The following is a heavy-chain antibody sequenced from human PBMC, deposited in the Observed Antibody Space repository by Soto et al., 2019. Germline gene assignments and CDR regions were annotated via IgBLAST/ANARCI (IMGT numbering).Heavy chain of an antibody. V-gene: IGHV2-5*02. CDR2: IYWDDTK. CDR3: AHAYGGRSLY. Sequence: QITLKESGPTLVKPTQTLTLTCTFSGFSLPTDRVGVGWIRQPPGKALEWLAVIYWDDTKTYRPSLKSRLTITEDTSKNQVALTMTDMDPVDTATYYCAHAYGGRSLYWGQGTRVTVSS. CDR1: GFSLPTDRVG. D-gene: IGHD1-26*01. J-gene: IGHJ4*02.